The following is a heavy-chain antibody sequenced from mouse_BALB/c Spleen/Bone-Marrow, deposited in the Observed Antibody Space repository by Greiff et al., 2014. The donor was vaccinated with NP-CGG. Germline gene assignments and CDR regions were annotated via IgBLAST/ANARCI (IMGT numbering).Heavy chain of an antibody. CDR3: ARGLDY. V-gene: IGHV5-6-3*01. J-gene: IGHJ2*01. Sequence: EVKLMESGGGLVQPGGSLELSCAASGFTFSSYGMSWVRQTPDKRLELVATINTNGGNTYYPDSVKGRFTISRDNAKNTLYLQMSSLKSEDTAMYYCARGLDYWGQGTTLTVSS. CDR1: GFTFSSYG. CDR2: INTNGGNT.